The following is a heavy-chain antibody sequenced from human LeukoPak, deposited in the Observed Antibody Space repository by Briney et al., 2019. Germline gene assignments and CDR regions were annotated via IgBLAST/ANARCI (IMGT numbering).Heavy chain of an antibody. CDR3: AAERQKCFDY. V-gene: IGHV3-9*01. Sequence: LAGGSLRLSCAASGFTFDDYAMHWVRQAPGKGLEWVSGISWNSGSIGYADSVKGRFTISRDNSKNSLSLQMNSLRSEDTALYYCAAERQKCFDYWGQGTLVTVSS. J-gene: IGHJ4*02. CDR1: GFTFDDYA. CDR2: ISWNSGSI.